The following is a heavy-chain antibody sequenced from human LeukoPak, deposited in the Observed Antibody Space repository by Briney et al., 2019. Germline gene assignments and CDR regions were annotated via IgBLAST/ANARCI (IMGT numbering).Heavy chain of an antibody. V-gene: IGHV3-30*03. CDR2: IKDDGRNQ. Sequence: GGSLRLSCAASGFSFSSHHMNWVRQAPGKGLEWVAFIKDDGRNQRYADSVKGRFTISRDNAKNSLYLQMNSLRAEDTAVYYCARDTPTGSGYYFPSVVDYWGQGALVTVSS. J-gene: IGHJ4*02. CDR1: GFSFSSHH. CDR3: ARDTPTGSGYYFPSVVDY. D-gene: IGHD3-22*01.